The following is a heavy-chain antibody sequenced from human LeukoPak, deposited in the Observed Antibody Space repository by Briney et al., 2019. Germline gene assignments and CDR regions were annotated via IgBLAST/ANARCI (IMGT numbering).Heavy chain of an antibody. CDR1: GYTFTDYY. V-gene: IGHV1-2*02. CDR3: ARGLGSGRFYYYYYMDV. CDR2: ITPKSGVT. J-gene: IGHJ6*03. Sequence: ASVKVSCKASGYTFTDYYVHWVRRAPGQGLEWMGWITPKSGVTNYAQKFQGRVTMTRDTSSSTVYMELSNLRSDDTAVYYCARGLGSGRFYYYYYMDVWGKGTTVTISS. D-gene: IGHD6-19*01.